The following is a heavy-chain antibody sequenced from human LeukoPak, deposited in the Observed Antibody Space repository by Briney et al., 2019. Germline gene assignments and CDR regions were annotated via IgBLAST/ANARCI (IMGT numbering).Heavy chain of an antibody. Sequence: GASVKVSCKASGYTFTSYDINWVRQAPGQGLEWMGGIIPIFGTANYAQKFQGRVTITADESTSTAYMELSSLRSEDTAVYYCAREPGYCTNGVCKSQPENWFDPWGQGTLVTVSS. J-gene: IGHJ5*02. CDR2: IIPIFGTA. D-gene: IGHD2-8*01. CDR1: GYTFTSYD. V-gene: IGHV1-69*13. CDR3: AREPGYCTNGVCKSQPENWFDP.